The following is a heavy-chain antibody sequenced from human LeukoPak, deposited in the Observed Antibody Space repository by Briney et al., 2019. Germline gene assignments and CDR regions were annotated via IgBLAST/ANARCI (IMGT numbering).Heavy chain of an antibody. D-gene: IGHD2-15*01. Sequence: SQTLSLTCAISGDSVSSSSSAWNWVRQSPSRGLEWLGRTYYRSKWSTDYALFVKSRTTINPDTSRNQISLQLNSVTPDDTAVYYCVRDLCSGGSCHWTFDHWGQGSRVTVSS. CDR2: TYYRSKWST. J-gene: IGHJ4*02. V-gene: IGHV6-1*01. CDR1: GDSVSSSSSA. CDR3: VRDLCSGGSCHWTFDH.